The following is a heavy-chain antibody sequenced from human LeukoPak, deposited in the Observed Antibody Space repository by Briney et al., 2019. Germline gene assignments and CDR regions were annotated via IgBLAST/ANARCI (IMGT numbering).Heavy chain of an antibody. J-gene: IGHJ4*02. D-gene: IGHD3-22*01. Sequence: ASGKVSCKASGSTFTSFGISWMRQAPGQGLEWMGGSTAFNGYTNYAQTLQGRVPMTTDTSTGTAYMELRSLRSDDTAVYYCARAKRYYYDSSGSQSFYFDGWGQGTLATVAS. CDR1: GSTFTSFG. CDR3: ARAKRYYYDSSGSQSFYFDG. V-gene: IGHV1-18*01. CDR2: STAFNGYT.